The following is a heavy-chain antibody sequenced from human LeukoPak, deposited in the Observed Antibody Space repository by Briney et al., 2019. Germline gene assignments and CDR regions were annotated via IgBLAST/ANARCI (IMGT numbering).Heavy chain of an antibody. CDR1: GFTVSSNY. CDR2: IYSGGST. Sequence: GGSLRLSRAASGFTVSSNYMSWVRQAPGKGLEWVSLIYSGGSTYYADSVKGRFTISRDNSKNTLYLQMNSLRAEDTAVYYCASALWGSSHWGQGTLVTVSS. V-gene: IGHV3-53*01. J-gene: IGHJ4*02. D-gene: IGHD3-16*01. CDR3: ASALWGSSH.